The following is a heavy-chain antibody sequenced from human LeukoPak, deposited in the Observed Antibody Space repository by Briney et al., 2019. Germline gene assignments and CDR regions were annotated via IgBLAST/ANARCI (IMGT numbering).Heavy chain of an antibody. CDR2: FDPEDGET. J-gene: IGHJ4*02. CDR1: GYTLTELS. CDR3: ATDGPGIAAAGTEIKY. Sequence: ASVKVSCKVSGYTLTELSMHWVRQAPGKGFEWMGGFDPEDGETIYAQKFQGRVTMTEDTSTDTAYMELSSLRSEDTAVYYCATDGPGIAAAGTEIKYWGQGTLVTVSS. D-gene: IGHD6-13*01. V-gene: IGHV1-24*01.